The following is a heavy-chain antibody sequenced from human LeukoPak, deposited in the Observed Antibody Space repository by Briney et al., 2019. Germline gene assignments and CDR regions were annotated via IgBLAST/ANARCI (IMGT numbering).Heavy chain of an antibody. CDR1: GFTFSSYG. D-gene: IGHD1-26*01. Sequence: SGGSLRLSCAASGFTFSSYGMHWVRQAPGKGLEWVTGISYDGSNKYYADSVKGRFTISRDQSKNTIYLQMNSLRPEDTAVYYCAKDFGVEWEVYHFDHWGQGTLVTVSS. CDR3: AKDFGVEWEVYHFDH. J-gene: IGHJ4*02. V-gene: IGHV3-30*18. CDR2: ISYDGSNK.